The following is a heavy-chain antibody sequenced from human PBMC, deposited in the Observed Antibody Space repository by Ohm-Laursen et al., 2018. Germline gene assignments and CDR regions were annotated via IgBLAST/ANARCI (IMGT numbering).Heavy chain of an antibody. D-gene: IGHD6-19*01. CDR3: AKDGSGWFFDY. V-gene: IGHV3-9*01. Sequence: SLRLSCAASGFTFDDYAMHWVRQAPGKGLEWVSGISWNSGYIGYADSVKGRFTISRDNAKNSMYLQMNSLRAEDTALYYCAKDGSGWFFDYWGQGTLVTVSS. CDR2: ISWNSGYI. CDR1: GFTFDDYA. J-gene: IGHJ4*02.